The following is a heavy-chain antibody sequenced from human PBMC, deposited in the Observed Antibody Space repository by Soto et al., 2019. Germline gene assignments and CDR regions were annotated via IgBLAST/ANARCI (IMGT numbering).Heavy chain of an antibody. CDR1: RFTFSTYA. CDR2: ISGGGGDT. V-gene: IGHV3-23*01. D-gene: IGHD2-15*01. J-gene: IGHJ3*02. CDR3: AKSLFGGPDI. Sequence: GGSLRLSCAASRFTFSTYAMSWVRQAPGKGLEWVSGISGGGGDTSYADSVRGRFTCSRDNSKNTLYLQMNSLRAEDTALYYCAKSLFGGPDISGQGTMVTVSS.